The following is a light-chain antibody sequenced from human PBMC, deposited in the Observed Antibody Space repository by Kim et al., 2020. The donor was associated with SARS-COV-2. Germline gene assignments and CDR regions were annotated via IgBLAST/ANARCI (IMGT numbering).Light chain of an antibody. CDR3: QQYFGTPLT. V-gene: IGKV4-1*01. Sequence: DIVMTQSPDSLAVSLGERATINCKYSQSILYRSNNKNHLAWYQQKPGHPPKLLIYWASTRESGVPDRFSGGGSGTEFTLTISSLQAEDVAVYYCQQYFGTPLTFGPGTKVDIK. CDR2: WAS. J-gene: IGKJ3*01. CDR1: QSILYRSNNKNH.